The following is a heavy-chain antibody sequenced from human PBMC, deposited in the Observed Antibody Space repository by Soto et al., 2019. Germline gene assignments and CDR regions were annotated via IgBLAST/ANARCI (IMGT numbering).Heavy chain of an antibody. CDR3: ARDRNDFWSGYYCFGY. CDR1: GYTLTSYG. D-gene: IGHD3-3*01. CDR2: ISAYNGNT. J-gene: IGHJ4*02. Sequence: EASVKVSCKASGYTLTSYGISWVRQATGQGLEWMGWISAYNGNTNYAQKLQGRVTMTTDTSTSTAYMELRSLRSDDTAVYYCARDRNDFWSGYYCFGYWGQGTLVTVSS. V-gene: IGHV1-18*01.